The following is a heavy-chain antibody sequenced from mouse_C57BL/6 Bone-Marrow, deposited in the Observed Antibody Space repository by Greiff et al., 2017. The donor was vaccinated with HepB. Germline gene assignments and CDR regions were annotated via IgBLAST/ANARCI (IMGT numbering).Heavy chain of an antibody. Sequence: VQLQQSGAELVRPGASVTLSCKASGYTFTDYEMHWVKQTPVHGLEWIGAIDPETGGTAYNQKFKGKAILTADKSSSTAYMELRSLTSEDSAVYYCTRERGYYGSSVGWYFDVWGTGTTVTVSS. CDR3: TRERGYYGSSVGWYFDV. CDR2: IDPETGGT. J-gene: IGHJ1*03. D-gene: IGHD1-1*01. V-gene: IGHV1-15*01. CDR1: GYTFTDYE.